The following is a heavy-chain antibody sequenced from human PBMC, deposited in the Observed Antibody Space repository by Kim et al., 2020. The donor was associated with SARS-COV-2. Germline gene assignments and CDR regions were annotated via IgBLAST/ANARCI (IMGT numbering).Heavy chain of an antibody. CDR2: VYDSGST. V-gene: IGHV4-59*11. CDR3: ARFTGLGSNYYGMDV. CDR1: GGSISSHY. Sequence: ETLSLTCTVSGGSISSHYWNWIRQPPGKGLEWIGYVYDSGSTNYNSFFKSRVTISVDTSKNQFSLNLRSVTAADTAGYYCARFTGLGSNYYGMDVWGQGTTVTVSS. J-gene: IGHJ6*02. D-gene: IGHD3-16*01.